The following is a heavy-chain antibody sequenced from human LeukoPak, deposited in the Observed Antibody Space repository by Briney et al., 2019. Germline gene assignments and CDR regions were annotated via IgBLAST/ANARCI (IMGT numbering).Heavy chain of an antibody. CDR1: GFTFSSYG. V-gene: IGHV3-23*01. CDR2: ISGSGGST. J-gene: IGHJ4*02. Sequence: HPGGSLRLSCAASGFTFSSYGMSWVRQAPGKGLEWVSAISGSGGSTYYADSVKGRFTISRDNSKNTLYLQMNSLRAEDTAVYYCANSRARGHSGSYSSGYWGQGTLVTVFS. D-gene: IGHD1-26*01. CDR3: ANSRARGHSGSYSSGY.